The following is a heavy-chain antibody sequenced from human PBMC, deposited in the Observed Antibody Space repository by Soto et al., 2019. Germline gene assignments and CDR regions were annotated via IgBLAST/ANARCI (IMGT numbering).Heavy chain of an antibody. CDR2: ISGGGSS. D-gene: IGHD2-2*01. CDR1: GFTFSNYA. J-gene: IGHJ4*02. Sequence: HPGGSLRLSCAASGFTFSNYAMSWVRQAPGKGLEWVSGISGGGSSFYGDSVKGRLTISRDNSKSTLYLQMNSLRAEDTAVYYCAKGVRSSSCYACFDYWGQGTLVTVSS. CDR3: AKGVRSSSCYACFDY. V-gene: IGHV3-23*01.